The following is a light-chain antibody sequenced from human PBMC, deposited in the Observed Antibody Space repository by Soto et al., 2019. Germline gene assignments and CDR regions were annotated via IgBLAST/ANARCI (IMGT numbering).Light chain of an antibody. CDR3: GAYAGSNNFV. CDR2: EVS. V-gene: IGLV2-8*01. J-gene: IGLJ1*01. Sequence: QSALTQPPSASGSPGQSVTISCTGTSSDVGDNYVSWYQQHLGKAPKLIIYEVSQRPSGVPDRFSGSKSGNTASLTVSGLQTEDEADYYCGAYAGSNNFVFDSGTKVTVL. CDR1: SSDVGDNY.